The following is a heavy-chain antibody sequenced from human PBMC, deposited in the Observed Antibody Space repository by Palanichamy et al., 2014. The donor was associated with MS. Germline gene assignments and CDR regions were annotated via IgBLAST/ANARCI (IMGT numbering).Heavy chain of an antibody. J-gene: IGHJ3*02. Sequence: EVQLVESGGGLVQPGGSLRLSCAASGFTFSVYSMNWVRQAPGKGLEWLSFISSDGGTIYYTDSVKGRFTISRGNAQNSLYLQMNSLRAEDTAVFYCARDRGFLSSGTYKDIWGQGTMVTVSS. CDR3: ARDRGFLSSGTYKDI. D-gene: IGHD3-10*01. CDR1: GFTFSVYS. CDR2: ISSDGGTI. V-gene: IGHV3-48*04.